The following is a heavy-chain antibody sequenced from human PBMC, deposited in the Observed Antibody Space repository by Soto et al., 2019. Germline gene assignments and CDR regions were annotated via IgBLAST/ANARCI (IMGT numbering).Heavy chain of an antibody. CDR3: ATVNTSGYSYGYDFDY. Sequence: ASVKVSCKASGYTFTSYYMHWVRQAPGQGLEWMGIINPSGGSTSYAQKFQGRVTMTRDTSTSTVYMELSSLRSEDTAVYYCATVNTSGYSYGYDFDYWGQGTLVTVSS. D-gene: IGHD5-18*01. J-gene: IGHJ4*02. CDR1: GYTFTSYY. V-gene: IGHV1-46*01. CDR2: INPSGGST.